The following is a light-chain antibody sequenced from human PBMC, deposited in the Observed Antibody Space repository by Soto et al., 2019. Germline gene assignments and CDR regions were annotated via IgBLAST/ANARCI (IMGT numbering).Light chain of an antibody. V-gene: IGKV3-20*01. CDR3: QQYGSSPPLIT. CDR2: GAS. Sequence: EIVLTQSPGTLSLSPGERATLSCRASQSVSSNYLVWYQQKPGQAPRLLIYGASSRATGIPDRFSGSGSGTDFTLTISRLEPEDFAVYYCQQYGSSPPLITFGQGTRLEIK. J-gene: IGKJ5*01. CDR1: QSVSSNY.